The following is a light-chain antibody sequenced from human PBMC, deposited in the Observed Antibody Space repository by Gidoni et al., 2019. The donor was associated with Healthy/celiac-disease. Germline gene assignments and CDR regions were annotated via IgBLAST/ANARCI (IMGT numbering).Light chain of an antibody. CDR1: SSTIGSNT. V-gene: IGLV1-44*01. J-gene: IGLJ3*02. CDR3: AAWDDSLNGWV. Sequence: QSVLTQPPSSSGTPWQRGTISCSVSSSTIGSNTVNWYQQLPGTAPKLLIYSNNQRPSWVPDRFSGSKSGTSASLAISGLQSEDEADYYCAAWDDSLNGWVFGGGTKLTVL. CDR2: SNN.